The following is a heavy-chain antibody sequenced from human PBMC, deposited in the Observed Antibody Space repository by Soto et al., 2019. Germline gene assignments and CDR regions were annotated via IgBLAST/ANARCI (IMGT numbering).Heavy chain of an antibody. Sequence: GGSLRLSCAASGFTFSSYEMNWVRQAPGKGLEWVSYISSSGSTIYYADSVKGRFTISRDNAKNSLYLQMNSLRAEDTAVYYCAKGIVVVPAARPRAYYYYGMDVWGQGTTVTVSS. CDR1: GFTFSSYE. CDR3: AKGIVVVPAARPRAYYYYGMDV. V-gene: IGHV3-48*03. D-gene: IGHD2-2*01. CDR2: ISSSGSTI. J-gene: IGHJ6*02.